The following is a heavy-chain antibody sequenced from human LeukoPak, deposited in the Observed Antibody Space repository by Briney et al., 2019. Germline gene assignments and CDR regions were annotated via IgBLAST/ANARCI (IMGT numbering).Heavy chain of an antibody. J-gene: IGHJ5*02. CDR2: IIPILGIA. Sequence: ASVKVSCKASGGTFSNYAISWVRQAPGQGLEWMGRIIPILGIANYAQKFQGRVTITADKSTSTAYMELSSLRSEDTAVYYCAREPVNIVGATFWWFDPWGQGTLVTVSS. D-gene: IGHD1-26*01. V-gene: IGHV1-69*04. CDR3: AREPVNIVGATFWWFDP. CDR1: GGTFSNYA.